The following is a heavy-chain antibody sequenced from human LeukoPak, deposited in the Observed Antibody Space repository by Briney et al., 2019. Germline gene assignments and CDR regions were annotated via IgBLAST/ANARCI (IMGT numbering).Heavy chain of an antibody. CDR1: GFTFSSYG. J-gene: IGHJ4*02. CDR3: ARSRKLGYCSSTSCHYYFDY. D-gene: IGHD2-2*01. CDR2: IWYDGSNK. Sequence: GRSLRLSCAASGFTFSSYGMHWVRQAPGKGLEWVAVIWYDGSNKYYADSVKGRFTISRYNYKNALYLQVNSLRAEDTAVYYCARSRKLGYCSSTSCHYYFDYWGQGTLVTVSS. V-gene: IGHV3-33*01.